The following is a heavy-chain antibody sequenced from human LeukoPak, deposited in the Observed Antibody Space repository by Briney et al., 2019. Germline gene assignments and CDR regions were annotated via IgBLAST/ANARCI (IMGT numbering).Heavy chain of an antibody. CDR2: IYPGDSDT. V-gene: IGHV5-51*01. Sequence: RGESLKISCKASGYNFTNYWIGWVRQMPGKGLEWMGIIYPGDSDTRYSPSFQGQVTVSADKSISTAYLQWSNLKASDTAMYYCARLAVGYDYWGQGTLVTVSS. CDR3: ARLAVGYDY. CDR1: GYNFTNYW. D-gene: IGHD5-12*01. J-gene: IGHJ4*02.